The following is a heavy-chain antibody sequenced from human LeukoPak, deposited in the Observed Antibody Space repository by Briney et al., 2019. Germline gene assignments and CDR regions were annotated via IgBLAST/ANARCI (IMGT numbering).Heavy chain of an antibody. D-gene: IGHD6-6*01. CDR1: GFTVSTNY. V-gene: IGHV3-66*01. CDR3: AKEYSSSSGDWFDP. J-gene: IGHJ5*02. Sequence: GGSLRLSCAASGFTVSTNYLTWVRQAPGKGLDWVSVIYSGGSTYYADSVRGRFTISRDNSKTTLYLQMNSLRAEDTAVYYCAKEYSSSSGDWFDPWGQGTLVTVSS. CDR2: IYSGGST.